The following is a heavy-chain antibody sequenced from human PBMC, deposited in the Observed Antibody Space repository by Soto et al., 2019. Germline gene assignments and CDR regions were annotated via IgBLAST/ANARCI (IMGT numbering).Heavy chain of an antibody. V-gene: IGHV4-61*01. CDR3: ARGDGYNLDYYYYYGMDV. J-gene: IGHJ6*02. CDR1: GGSVSSGSYY. D-gene: IGHD5-12*01. CDR2: IYYSGST. Sequence: PSETLSLTCTVSGGSVSSGSYYWSWIRQPPGKGLEWIGYIYYSGSTNYNPSLKSRVTISVDTSKNQFSLKLSSVTAADTAVYYCARGDGYNLDYYYYYGMDVWGQGTTVTVSS.